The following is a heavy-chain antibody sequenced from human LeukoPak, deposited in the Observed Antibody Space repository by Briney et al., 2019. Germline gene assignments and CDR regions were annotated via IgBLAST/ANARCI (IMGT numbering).Heavy chain of an antibody. CDR2: IYYSGST. D-gene: IGHD4-17*01. Sequence: SETLSLTCSVSGGSLSSISYYWGWIRQPPGTGLEWIGSIYYSGSTYYNPSLKSRVTISVDTSKNQFSLKLSSVTAADTAVYYCARQTVTTGNLDYWGQGTLVTVSS. CDR3: ARQTVTTGNLDY. J-gene: IGHJ4*02. V-gene: IGHV4-39*01. CDR1: GGSLSSISYY.